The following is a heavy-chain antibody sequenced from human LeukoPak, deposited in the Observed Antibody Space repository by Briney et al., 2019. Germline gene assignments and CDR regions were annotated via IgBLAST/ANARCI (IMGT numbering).Heavy chain of an antibody. D-gene: IGHD5-18*01. J-gene: IGHJ5*02. Sequence: SVKVSCKASGGTFSSYAISWVRQAPGQGLEWMGGIIPIFGTANYAQKFQGRVTITADESTSTAYMELSSLRSEDTAVYYCARVLKRGYSYGPWGQGTLVTVSS. CDR3: ARVLKRGYSYGP. CDR2: IIPIFGTA. CDR1: GGTFSSYA. V-gene: IGHV1-69*13.